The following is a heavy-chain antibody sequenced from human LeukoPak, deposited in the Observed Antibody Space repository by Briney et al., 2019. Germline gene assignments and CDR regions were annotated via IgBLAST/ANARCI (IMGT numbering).Heavy chain of an antibody. D-gene: IGHD1-26*01. CDR3: ARDLGAVWGFDY. V-gene: IGHV1-3*01. Sequence: GASVKVSCTASGYTFTSYAMHWVRQAPGQRLEWMGWINAGNDNTKYSQKFQGRVTITRDTSASTAYMELSSLRSEDTAVYYCARDLGAVWGFDYWGQGTLVTVSS. J-gene: IGHJ4*02. CDR1: GYTFTSYA. CDR2: INAGNDNT.